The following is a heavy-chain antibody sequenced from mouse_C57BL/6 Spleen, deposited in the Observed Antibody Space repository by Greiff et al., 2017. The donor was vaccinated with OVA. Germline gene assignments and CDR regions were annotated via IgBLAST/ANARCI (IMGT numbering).Heavy chain of an antibody. V-gene: IGHV1-82*01. CDR1: GYAFSSSW. CDR3: AKEGPYYYAMDY. J-gene: IGHJ4*01. CDR2: IYPGDGDT. Sequence: QVQLQQSGPELVKPGASVKISCKASGYAFSSSWMNWVKQRPGKGLEWIGRIYPGDGDTNSNGKFKGKATLTADKSSSTAYMQLSSLTSEDSAVYFCAKEGPYYYAMDYWGQGTSVTVSS. D-gene: IGHD3-3*01.